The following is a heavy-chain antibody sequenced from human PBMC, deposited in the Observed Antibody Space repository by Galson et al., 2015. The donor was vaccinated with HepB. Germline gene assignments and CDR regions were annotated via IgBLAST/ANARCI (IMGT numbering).Heavy chain of an antibody. CDR1: GFTFSSYA. Sequence: SLRLSCAASGFTFSSYAMHWVRQAPGKGLEWVAVISYDGSNKYYADSVKGRFTISRDNSKNTLYLQMNSLRAEDTAVYYCARDHYGGNSVLDYWGQGTLVTVSS. V-gene: IGHV3-30-3*01. D-gene: IGHD4-23*01. CDR3: ARDHYGGNSVLDY. J-gene: IGHJ4*02. CDR2: ISYDGSNK.